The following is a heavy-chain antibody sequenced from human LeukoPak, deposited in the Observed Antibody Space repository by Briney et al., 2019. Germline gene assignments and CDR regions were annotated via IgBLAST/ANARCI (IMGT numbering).Heavy chain of an antibody. CDR1: GYSFTTYW. Sequence: RGESLKISCKGSGYSFTTYWIAWVRQMPGKGLEWMGITDPGASDTRYSPSFQGQVTISADKSISTAYLQWSSLKASDSAMYYCARHGDYGDLRLDYWGQGTLVTVSS. D-gene: IGHD4-17*01. J-gene: IGHJ4*02. CDR2: TDPGASDT. V-gene: IGHV5-51*01. CDR3: ARHGDYGDLRLDY.